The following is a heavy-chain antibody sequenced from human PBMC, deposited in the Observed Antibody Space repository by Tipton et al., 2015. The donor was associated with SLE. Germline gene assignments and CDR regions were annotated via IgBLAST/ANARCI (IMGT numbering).Heavy chain of an antibody. CDR2: ISSSGSTI. D-gene: IGHD3-22*01. Sequence: SLRLSCAASGFTFSSYAMSWVRQAPGKGPEWVSYISSSGSTIYYADSVKGRFTISRDNAKNSLYLQMNSLRAEDTAVYYCARDIRPHSSGYSAFDIWGQGTMVTVSS. CDR3: ARDIRPHSSGYSAFDI. CDR1: GFTFSSYA. J-gene: IGHJ3*02. V-gene: IGHV3-48*03.